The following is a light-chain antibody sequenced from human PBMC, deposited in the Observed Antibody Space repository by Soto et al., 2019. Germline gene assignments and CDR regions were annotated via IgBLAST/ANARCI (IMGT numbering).Light chain of an antibody. Sequence: SYELTQPPSVSVAPGKTARITCGGNNMGSKSVHWYQQKPGQAPVLVIYYDSDRPSGIPERFCGSNSGNTATLTISRVEAGDDADYYCQVWDSSSDHVVFGGGTKLTVL. CDR2: YDS. J-gene: IGLJ2*01. CDR1: NMGSKS. CDR3: QVWDSSSDHVV. V-gene: IGLV3-21*04.